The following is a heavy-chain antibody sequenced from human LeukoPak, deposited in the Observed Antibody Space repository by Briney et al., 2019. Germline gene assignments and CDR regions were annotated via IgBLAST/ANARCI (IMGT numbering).Heavy chain of an antibody. D-gene: IGHD3-22*01. V-gene: IGHV3-74*01. J-gene: IGHJ4*02. CDR3: AISSGYYTGDFDY. CDR2: INSDGSLT. Sequence: RSGGSLRLSCAASGFTFSRYWIHWVRQAPGKGLVWVSRINSDGSLTIYADSVKGRFTISRDNAKNTLYLQMNSLRAEDTAVYYCAISSGYYTGDFDYWGQGTLVTVSS. CDR1: GFTFSRYW.